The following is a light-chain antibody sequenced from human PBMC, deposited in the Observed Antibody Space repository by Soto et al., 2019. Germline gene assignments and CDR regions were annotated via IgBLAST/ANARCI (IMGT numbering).Light chain of an antibody. J-gene: IGKJ3*01. CDR1: QGISSY. CDR2: AAS. CDR3: QQYYSYPPL. V-gene: IGKV1-8*01. Sequence: AIRMTQSPSSLSASTGDRVTITCRASQGISSYLAWYQQKPGKAPKLLIYAASTLQSGVPSRFSGSESGTDFTLTISCLQSEDFATYYCQQYYSYPPLFGPGTKVDIK.